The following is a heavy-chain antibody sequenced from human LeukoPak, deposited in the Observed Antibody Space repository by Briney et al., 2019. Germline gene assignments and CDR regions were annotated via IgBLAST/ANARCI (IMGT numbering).Heavy chain of an antibody. CDR2: ISAYNGNT. D-gene: IGHD5-18*01. V-gene: IGHV1-18*01. CDR1: GYTFTSYG. CDR3: ARGSLDTAMVFSGYYYYMDV. Sequence: EASVKVSCKASGYTFTSYGISWVRQAPGQGLEWMGWISAYNGNTNYAQKLQGRVTMTTDTSTSTAYMELRSLRSDDTAVYYCARGSLDTAMVFSGYYYYMDVWGKGTTVTISS. J-gene: IGHJ6*03.